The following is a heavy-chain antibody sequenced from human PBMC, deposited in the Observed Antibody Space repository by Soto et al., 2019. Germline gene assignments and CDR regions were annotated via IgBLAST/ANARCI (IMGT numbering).Heavy chain of an antibody. Sequence: XGSLGISCEASGFTFESSWMSWVRQAPGKGLEWVSYIKPDGSETYYVDSVRGRFTISRDDAKNSLYLQMNSLRAEDTALYYCARDPSFGAFDIWGQGTMVTVSS. J-gene: IGHJ3*02. D-gene: IGHD3-10*01. CDR1: GFTFESSW. V-gene: IGHV3-7*01. CDR3: ARDPSFGAFDI. CDR2: IKPDGSET.